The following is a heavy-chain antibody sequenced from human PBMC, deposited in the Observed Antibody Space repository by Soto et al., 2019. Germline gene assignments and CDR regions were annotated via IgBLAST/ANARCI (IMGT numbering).Heavy chain of an antibody. V-gene: IGHV5-51*01. J-gene: IGHJ4*02. CDR3: ARSHRSSPYFDH. Sequence: GESLKISCQCSGYTFSNFWVGWVRQLPGQGLEWMGIIYPGDHETRYSPSFHGKVTISAEKSINTAYLQWNSLEASDSAFYFCARSHRSSPYFDHWGKGALVTVSS. D-gene: IGHD6-13*01. CDR2: IYPGDHET. CDR1: GYTFSNFW.